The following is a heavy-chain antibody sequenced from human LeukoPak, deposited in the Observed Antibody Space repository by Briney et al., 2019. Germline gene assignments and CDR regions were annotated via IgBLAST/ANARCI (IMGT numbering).Heavy chain of an antibody. CDR1: GFTFSSYA. V-gene: IGHV3-15*01. J-gene: IGHJ4*02. CDR3: TTPTGYCSSTSCSYFDY. Sequence: GGSLRLSCAASGFTFSSYAMSWVRQAPGKGLEWVGRIKSKTDGGTTDYAAPVKGRFTISRDDSKNTLYLQMNSPKTEDTAVYYCTTPTGYCSSTSCSYFDYWGQGTLVTVSS. D-gene: IGHD2-2*01. CDR2: IKSKTDGGTT.